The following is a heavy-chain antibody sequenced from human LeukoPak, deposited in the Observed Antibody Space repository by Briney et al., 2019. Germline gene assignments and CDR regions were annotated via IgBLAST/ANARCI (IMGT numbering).Heavy chain of an antibody. Sequence: ASVKVSCKASGYTFTGYYMHWVRQAPGQGLEWMGWINPNSGGTNYAQKFQGRVTMTRDTSISTAYMELSRLRSDDTAVYYCARENCSGGSCYSYYFDYWGQGTLVTVSS. CDR1: GYTFTGYY. D-gene: IGHD2-15*01. V-gene: IGHV1-2*02. J-gene: IGHJ4*02. CDR2: INPNSGGT. CDR3: ARENCSGGSCYSYYFDY.